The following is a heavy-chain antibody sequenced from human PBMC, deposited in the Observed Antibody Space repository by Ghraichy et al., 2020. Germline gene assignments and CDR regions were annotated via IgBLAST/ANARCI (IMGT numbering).Heavy chain of an antibody. CDR2: IHPKSDKP. Sequence: ASVKVSCKASGYTFSNYNVNWVRQATGQGLEWLGRIHPKSDKPRYAQKFQGRVTMTWNTSISTVYMELAGLRSDDTAMYYCARGQPVGFLDSWGQGTLVSVSS. J-gene: IGHJ4*02. D-gene: IGHD3-10*01. V-gene: IGHV1-8*01. CDR1: GYTFSNYN. CDR3: ARGQPVGFLDS.